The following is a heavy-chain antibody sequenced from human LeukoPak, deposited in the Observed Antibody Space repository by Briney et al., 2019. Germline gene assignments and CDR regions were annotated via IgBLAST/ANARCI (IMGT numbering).Heavy chain of an antibody. CDR3: AKSSGSYDCFDY. D-gene: IGHD1-26*01. J-gene: IGHJ4*02. CDR2: ISGSGGST. CDR1: GFTFSSYG. V-gene: IGHV3-23*01. Sequence: GGSLRLSCAASGFTFSSYGMSWVRQAPGKGLEWVSAISGSGGSTYYADSVKGRFTISRDNSKNTLYLQMNSLRAEDTAVYYCAKSSGSYDCFDYWGQGTLVTVSS.